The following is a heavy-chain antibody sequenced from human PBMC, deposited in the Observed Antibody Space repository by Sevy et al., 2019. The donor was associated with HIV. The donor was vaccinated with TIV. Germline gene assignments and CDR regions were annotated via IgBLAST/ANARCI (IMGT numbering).Heavy chain of an antibody. J-gene: IGHJ6*02. CDR1: GFTSSDYY. V-gene: IGHV3-11*01. Sequence: GGSLRLSCVGFGFTSSDYYMSWISQAPGKGLEWVSYISGSGSTIDYADSVKGRFTISRDNAKNSLYLKMNSLRAEDTAVYYCAREKRQDYYYYGMDVWGQGTTVTVSS. D-gene: IGHD1-1*01. CDR2: ISGSGSTI. CDR3: AREKRQDYYYYGMDV.